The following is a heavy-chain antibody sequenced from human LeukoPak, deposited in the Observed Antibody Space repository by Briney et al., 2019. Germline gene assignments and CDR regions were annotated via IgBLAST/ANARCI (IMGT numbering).Heavy chain of an antibody. J-gene: IGHJ6*02. CDR3: ARDTIYYYGMDV. CDR1: GFTFSSYG. CDR2: IWYDGSNK. V-gene: IGHV3-33*01. Sequence: GRSLRLSCAASGFTFSSYGMHWVRQAPGKGLEWVAVIWYDGSNKYYADSVKGRFTISRDNSKNTLYLQMNSLRAEDTAVYYCARDTIYYYGMDVWGQGTTVTVSS.